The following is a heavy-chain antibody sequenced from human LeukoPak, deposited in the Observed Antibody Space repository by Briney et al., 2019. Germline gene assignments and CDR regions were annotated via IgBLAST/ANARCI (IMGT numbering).Heavy chain of an antibody. CDR2: INHSGST. D-gene: IGHD1-26*01. CDR3: ASLYSGRGLFDY. CDR1: GGSFSGYY. J-gene: IGHJ4*02. Sequence: PSETLSLTCAVYGGSFSGYYWSWIRQPPGKGLEWIGEINHSGSTNYNPSLKSRVTISVDTSKNQFSLKLSSVTAADTAVYYCASLYSGRGLFDYWGQGTLVTVSS. V-gene: IGHV4-34*01.